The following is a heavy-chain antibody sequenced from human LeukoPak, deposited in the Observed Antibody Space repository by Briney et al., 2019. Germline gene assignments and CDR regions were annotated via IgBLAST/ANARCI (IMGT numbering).Heavy chain of an antibody. Sequence: SETLSLTCAVYGGSFSGYYWSWIRQPPGKGLEWIGRIYTSGSTNYNPSLKSRVTMSVDTSKNQFSLKLSSVTAADTAVYYCARDFYCSGGSCSAYYYYYMDVWGKGTTVTISS. J-gene: IGHJ6*03. V-gene: IGHV4-4*07. D-gene: IGHD2-15*01. CDR1: GGSFSGYY. CDR2: IYTSGST. CDR3: ARDFYCSGGSCSAYYYYYMDV.